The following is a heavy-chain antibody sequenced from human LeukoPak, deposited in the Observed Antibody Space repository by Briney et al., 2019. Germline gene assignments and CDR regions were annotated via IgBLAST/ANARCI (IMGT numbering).Heavy chain of an antibody. J-gene: IGHJ5*02. V-gene: IGHV4-30-4*01. D-gene: IGHD4-17*01. CDR1: GGSISSGDYY. Sequence: SQTLSLTCTVSGGSISSGDYYWSWIRQPPGKGLEWIGYIYYSGSTYYNPSLKSRVTISVDTSKNQFSLKLSSVTAAVTAVYYCARAIRFYGDYENWFDPWGQGTLVTVSS. CDR2: IYYSGST. CDR3: ARAIRFYGDYENWFDP.